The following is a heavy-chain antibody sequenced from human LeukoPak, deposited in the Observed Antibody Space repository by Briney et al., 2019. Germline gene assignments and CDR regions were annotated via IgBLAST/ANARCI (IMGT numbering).Heavy chain of an antibody. CDR2: IYYSGST. J-gene: IGHJ6*03. V-gene: IGHV4-59*01. D-gene: IGHD4-17*01. CDR3: ARSSGTVTTSLYYYYYYMDV. CDR1: GGSISSYY. Sequence: SETLSLTCTVSGGSISSYYWSWIRQPPGKGLEWIGYIYYSGSTNYNPSLKSRVTISVDTSKNQFSLKLSSVTAADTAVYYCARSSGTVTTSLYYYYYYMDVWGKGTTVTISS.